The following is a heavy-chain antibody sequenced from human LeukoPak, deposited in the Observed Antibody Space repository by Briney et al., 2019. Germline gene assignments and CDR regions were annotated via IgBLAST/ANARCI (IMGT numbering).Heavy chain of an antibody. CDR3: ARVFHDYRTHWFDP. CDR1: SGSISSTNYY. Sequence: PSETLSLTCTVPSGSISSTNYYWGWIRQPPGKGLEWIGYIYYSGSTNYNPSLKSRVTISVDTSKNQFSLKLSSVTAADTAVYYCARVFHDYRTHWFDPWGQGTLVTVSS. J-gene: IGHJ5*02. V-gene: IGHV4-61*05. CDR2: IYYSGST. D-gene: IGHD4-11*01.